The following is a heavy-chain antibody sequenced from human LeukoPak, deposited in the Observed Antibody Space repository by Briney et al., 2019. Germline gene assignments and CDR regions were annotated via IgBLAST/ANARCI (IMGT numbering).Heavy chain of an antibody. J-gene: IGHJ4*02. D-gene: IGHD5-18*01. Sequence: PSETLSLTCTVSGGSISSSSYYWGWIRQPPGKGLEWIGSIYYSGSTYYNPSLKSRVTISVDTSKNQFSLKLSSVTAADTAVYYCAGNVDTAMVTGFDYWGQGTLVTASS. CDR2: IYYSGST. V-gene: IGHV4-39*01. CDR3: AGNVDTAMVTGFDY. CDR1: GGSISSSSYY.